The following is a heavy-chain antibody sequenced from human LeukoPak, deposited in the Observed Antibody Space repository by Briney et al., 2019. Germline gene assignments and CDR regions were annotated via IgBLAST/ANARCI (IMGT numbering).Heavy chain of an antibody. CDR1: GGSISSGSYY. CDR3: ARVAKHFRGGLSFYFMDV. CDR2: IYTSGST. Sequence: SETLSLTCTVSGGSISSGSYYWSWIRQPAGKGLEWIGRIYTSGSTNYNPSLKSRVTISVDTSKNQFSLKLSSVTAADTAVYYCARVAKHFRGGLSFYFMDVWGIGTTVTISS. J-gene: IGHJ6*03. V-gene: IGHV4-61*02. D-gene: IGHD3-10*01.